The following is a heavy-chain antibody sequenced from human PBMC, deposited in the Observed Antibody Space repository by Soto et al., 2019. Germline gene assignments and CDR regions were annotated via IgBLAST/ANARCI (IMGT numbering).Heavy chain of an antibody. D-gene: IGHD2-2*02. Sequence: GGSLRLSCAASGFTFSSYAMSWVRQAPGKGLEWVSAISGIGGSTYYADSVKGRFTISRNNSKKTLYLQMNSLRAENTAVYDCAKDPEVVVVPAAIIGNYWGQGTLVTVSS. V-gene: IGHV3-23*01. CDR2: ISGIGGST. J-gene: IGHJ4*02. CDR3: AKDPEVVVVPAAIIGNY. CDR1: GFTFSSYA.